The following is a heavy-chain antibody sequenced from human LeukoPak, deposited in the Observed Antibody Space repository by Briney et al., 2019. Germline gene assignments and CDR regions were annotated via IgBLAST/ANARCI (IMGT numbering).Heavy chain of an antibody. D-gene: IGHD3-22*01. CDR1: GGSISGYY. J-gene: IGHJ4*02. V-gene: IGHV4-59*12. CDR2: VYYTGNT. CDR3: AGSSGYYSEAFDY. Sequence: KPSETLSLTCTVSGGSISGYYWTWIRQPPGKGLEWFGFVYYTGNTYYNPSLKSRVTISVDRSKNQFSLTLSSVTAADTAVYYCAGSSGYYSEAFDYWGQGTLVTVSS.